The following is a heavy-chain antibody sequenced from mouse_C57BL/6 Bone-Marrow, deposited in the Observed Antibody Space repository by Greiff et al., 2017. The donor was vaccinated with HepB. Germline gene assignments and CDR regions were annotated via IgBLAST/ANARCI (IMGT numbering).Heavy chain of an antibody. CDR2: IYPRSGNT. V-gene: IGHV1-81*01. J-gene: IGHJ2*01. CDR3: ARRGYSNYRYFDY. Sequence: LQESGAELARPGASVKLSCKASGYTFTSYGISWVKQRTGQGLEWIGEIYPRSGNTYYNEKFKGKATLTADKSSSTAYMELRSLTSEDSAVYFCARRGYSNYRYFDYWGQGTTLTVSS. D-gene: IGHD2-5*01. CDR1: GYTFTSYG.